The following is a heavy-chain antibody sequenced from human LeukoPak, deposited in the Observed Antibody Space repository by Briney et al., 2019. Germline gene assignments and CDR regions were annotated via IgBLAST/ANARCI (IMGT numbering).Heavy chain of an antibody. V-gene: IGHV3-23*01. CDR3: AKGISGRGFYYFDY. D-gene: IGHD3-10*01. Sequence: PGGSLRLSCAASGFTFSSYAMSWVRQAPGKGLEWVTAISGSGGSTYYADSVKGRFTISRDNSKNTLYLQMNSLRAEDTAVYYCAKGISGRGFYYFDYWGQGTLVTVSS. CDR2: ISGSGGST. J-gene: IGHJ4*02. CDR1: GFTFSSYA.